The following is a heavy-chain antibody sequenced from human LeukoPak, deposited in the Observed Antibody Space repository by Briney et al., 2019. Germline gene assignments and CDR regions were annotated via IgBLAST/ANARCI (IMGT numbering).Heavy chain of an antibody. CDR3: AKSGYSYGLEYYFDY. V-gene: IGHV3-30*18. D-gene: IGHD5-18*01. J-gene: IGHJ4*02. CDR1: GFTFSSYG. CDR2: ISYDGSNK. Sequence: GGSLRLSCAASGFTFSSYGMHWVRQAPGKGLEWVAVISYDGSNKYYADSVKGRFTISRDNSKNTLYLQMNSLRAEDTAVYYCAKSGYSYGLEYYFDYWGQGTLVTVSS.